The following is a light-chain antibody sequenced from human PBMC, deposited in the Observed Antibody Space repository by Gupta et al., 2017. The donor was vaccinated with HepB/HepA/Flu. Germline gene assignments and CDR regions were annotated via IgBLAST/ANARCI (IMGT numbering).Light chain of an antibody. CDR3: QSYYSSLSAVV. J-gene: IGLJ2*01. Sequence: QSVLTQPPSVSGPPGQRVTIPCTGSSPTIGAGYDVHWYQQLPGTAPKLLIYGNSNRPSGFPDRFSGSKSGTSASLAITGLQAEDEADYYCQSYYSSLSAVVFGGGTKLTVL. CDR1: SPTIGAGYD. V-gene: IGLV1-40*01. CDR2: GNS.